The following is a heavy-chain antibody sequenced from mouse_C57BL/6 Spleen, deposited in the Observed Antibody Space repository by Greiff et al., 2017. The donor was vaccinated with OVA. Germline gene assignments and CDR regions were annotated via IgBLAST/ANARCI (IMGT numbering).Heavy chain of an antibody. Sequence: QVQLQQPGAELVKPGASVKLSCKASGYTFTSYWMHWVKQRPGQGLEWIGMIHPNSGSTNYNEKFKSKATLTVDKSSSTAYMQLSSLTSEDSAGYYGACLPITAVVAHFDYWGQGTTLTVSS. CDR1: GYTFTSYW. CDR3: ACLPITAVVAHFDY. V-gene: IGHV1-64*01. D-gene: IGHD1-1*01. J-gene: IGHJ2*01. CDR2: IHPNSGST.